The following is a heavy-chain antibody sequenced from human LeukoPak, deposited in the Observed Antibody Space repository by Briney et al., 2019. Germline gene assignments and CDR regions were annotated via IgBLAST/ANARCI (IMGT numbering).Heavy chain of an antibody. CDR3: ARSPSSSGWYADY. CDR1: GYTFTSYG. D-gene: IGHD6-19*01. V-gene: IGHV1-18*01. J-gene: IGHJ4*02. CDR2: ISAYNGAT. Sequence: GASVKVSCKXSGYTFTSYGISWVRQTPGQGLEWMGWISAYNGATNYAQKLQGRVTMTTDTSANTAYMELRSLTSDDTAVYYYARSPSSSGWYADYWGLGTLVTVSS.